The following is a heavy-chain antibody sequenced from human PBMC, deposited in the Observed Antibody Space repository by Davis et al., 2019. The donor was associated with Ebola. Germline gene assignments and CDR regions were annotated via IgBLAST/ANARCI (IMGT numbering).Heavy chain of an antibody. V-gene: IGHV3-23*01. CDR2: ISGSGGST. CDR3: AKVAVVVIQYYFDY. D-gene: IGHD3-22*01. CDR1: GFTFSSYA. Sequence: GESLKISCAASGFTFSSYAMSWVRQAPGKGLEWVSAISGSGGSTYYADSVKGRFTISRDNSKNTLYLQMNSLRAEDTAVYYCAKVAVVVIQYYFDYWGQGTLVTVSS. J-gene: IGHJ4*02.